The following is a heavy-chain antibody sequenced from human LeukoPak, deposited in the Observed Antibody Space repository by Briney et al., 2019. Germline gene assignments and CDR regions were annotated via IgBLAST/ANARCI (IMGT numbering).Heavy chain of an antibody. D-gene: IGHD3-22*01. Sequence: GGSLRLSCAASGFTFSSYWMHWVRQAPGKGLVWVSRINSDGSSTSYADSVKGRFTISRDNAKNTLYLQMNSLRAEDTAVYYCALLYYDSSDRFDYWGQGTLVTVSS. CDR1: GFTFSSYW. CDR3: ALLYYDSSDRFDY. V-gene: IGHV3-74*01. J-gene: IGHJ4*02. CDR2: INSDGSST.